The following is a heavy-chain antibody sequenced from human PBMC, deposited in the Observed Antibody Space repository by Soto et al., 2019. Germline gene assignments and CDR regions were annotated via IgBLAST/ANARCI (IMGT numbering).Heavy chain of an antibody. CDR3: ARDQGVDYGDNYYYYYYMDV. J-gene: IGHJ6*03. V-gene: IGHV1-18*01. D-gene: IGHD4-17*01. Sequence: QVQLVQSGAEVKKPGASVKVSCKASGYTFTSYGISWVRQAPGQGLEWMGWISAYNGNTNYAQKLQGRVTMTTDTATSTAYMELRSLRSDDTAVYYCARDQGVDYGDNYYYYYYMDVWGKGTTVTVSS. CDR1: GYTFTSYG. CDR2: ISAYNGNT.